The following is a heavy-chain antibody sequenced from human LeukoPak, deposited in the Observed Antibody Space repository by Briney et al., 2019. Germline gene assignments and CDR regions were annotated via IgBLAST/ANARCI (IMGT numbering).Heavy chain of an antibody. CDR2: ISSSSSYI. Sequence: GGSLRLSCAASGFLFSSYSMNWVRQAPGKGLEWVSSISSSSSYIYYADSVKGRFTISRDNAKNSLYLQMNSLRAEDTAVYYCARDVRRDGYNCFDYWGQGTLVTVSS. CDR1: GFLFSSYS. V-gene: IGHV3-21*01. CDR3: ARDVRRDGYNCFDY. J-gene: IGHJ4*02. D-gene: IGHD5-24*01.